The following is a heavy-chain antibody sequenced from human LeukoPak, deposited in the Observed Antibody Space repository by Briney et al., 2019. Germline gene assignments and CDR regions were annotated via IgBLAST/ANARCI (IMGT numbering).Heavy chain of an antibody. CDR1: GGSFSGYY. Sequence: SETLSLTCAVYGGSFSGYYWSWIRQPPGKGLEWIGEINHSGSTNYNPSLKSRVTISVDTSKDQFSLKLSSVTAADTAVYYCARGYSSSWSNWFDPWGQGTLVTVSS. CDR2: INHSGST. V-gene: IGHV4-34*01. J-gene: IGHJ5*02. CDR3: ARGYSSSWSNWFDP. D-gene: IGHD6-13*01.